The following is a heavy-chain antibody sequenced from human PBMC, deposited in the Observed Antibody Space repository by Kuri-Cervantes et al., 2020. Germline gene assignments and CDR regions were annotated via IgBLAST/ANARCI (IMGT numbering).Heavy chain of an antibody. CDR2: IKQDGSEK. V-gene: IGHV3-7*01. Sequence: GESLKISCAASGFTFSSYWMSWVRQAPGKGLEWVANIKQDGSEKYYVDSVKGRFTISRDNSKNTLYLQMNSLRAEDTAVYYCAREKPYSSGFDYWGQGTLVTVSS. CDR1: GFTFSSYW. D-gene: IGHD6-19*01. CDR3: AREKPYSSGFDY. J-gene: IGHJ4*02.